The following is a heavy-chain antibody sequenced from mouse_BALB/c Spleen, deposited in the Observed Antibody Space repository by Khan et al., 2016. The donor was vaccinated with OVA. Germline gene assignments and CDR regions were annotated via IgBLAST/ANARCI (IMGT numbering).Heavy chain of an antibody. V-gene: IGHV1-18*01. CDR2: INPYNGGT. CDR1: GYSFTDYT. D-gene: IGHD1-1*01. Sequence: EVQLQQSGPELVKPGASMKISCKTSGYSFTDYTMNWVKQSHGKNLEWIGLINPYNGGTTYNQKFKGKATLTVDKSSSTAYMELLSLTSEDSAVXYCARGNYYGSNSRFAYWGQGTLVTVSA. J-gene: IGHJ3*01. CDR3: ARGNYYGSNSRFAY.